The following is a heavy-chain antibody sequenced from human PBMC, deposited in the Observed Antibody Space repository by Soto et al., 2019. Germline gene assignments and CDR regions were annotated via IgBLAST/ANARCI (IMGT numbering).Heavy chain of an antibody. V-gene: IGHV1-69*02. CDR1: GDTFNFYT. J-gene: IGHJ4*02. CDR3: ATSFGSGSRAFDY. D-gene: IGHD3-10*01. Sequence: VQLVQSGAEVKKPGSSVKVSCKASGDTFNFYTINWVRQAPGLGPEWMGRFNPILSFSNSALKFQGRVTLSADKSTSTAYMVLSSLRSEDTAIYYCATSFGSGSRAFDYWGQGALVTVSS. CDR2: FNPILSFS.